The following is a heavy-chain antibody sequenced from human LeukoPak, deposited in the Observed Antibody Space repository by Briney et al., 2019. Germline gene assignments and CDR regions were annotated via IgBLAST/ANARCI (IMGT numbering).Heavy chain of an antibody. Sequence: SETLSLTCTVSGGSISGYYWSWIRQPPGKGLEWIGYIYYSGNTKYNPSLKSRVTISVDTSKNQFSLKVTSVTAADTAVYYCARHYSYYSSGTYFDSWGQGTLVTVSS. J-gene: IGHJ4*02. CDR3: ARHYSYYSSGTYFDS. CDR2: IYYSGNT. V-gene: IGHV4-59*01. D-gene: IGHD3-10*01. CDR1: GGSISGYY.